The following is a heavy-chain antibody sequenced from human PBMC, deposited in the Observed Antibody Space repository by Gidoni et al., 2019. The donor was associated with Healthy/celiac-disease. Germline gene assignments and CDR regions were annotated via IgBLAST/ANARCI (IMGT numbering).Heavy chain of an antibody. Sequence: QVQLQQWGAGLLQPSETLSLTCAVYGGSFSGYYWSWIRQPPGKGLEWIGEINHSGSTNYNPSLKSRVTISVDTSKNQFSLKLSSVTAADTAVYYCARGTPMVRGVVDYWGQGTLVTVSS. D-gene: IGHD3-10*01. V-gene: IGHV4-34*01. CDR2: INHSGST. CDR3: ARGTPMVRGVVDY. CDR1: GGSFSGYY. J-gene: IGHJ4*02.